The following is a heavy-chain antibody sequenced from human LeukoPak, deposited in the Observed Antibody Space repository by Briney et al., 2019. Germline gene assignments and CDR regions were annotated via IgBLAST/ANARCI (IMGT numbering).Heavy chain of an antibody. Sequence: ASVKVSCKASGYTFTGYFMHWVRQAPGQGPEWMGWINPNSGGTNYAQKFQGRVTMTRDTSINTTHMELSRLKSDDTAVYYCARDVRRNNSSHIDCWGQGALVTVSS. J-gene: IGHJ4*02. V-gene: IGHV1-2*02. CDR1: GYTFTGYF. CDR3: ARDVRRNNSSHIDC. D-gene: IGHD6-13*01. CDR2: INPNSGGT.